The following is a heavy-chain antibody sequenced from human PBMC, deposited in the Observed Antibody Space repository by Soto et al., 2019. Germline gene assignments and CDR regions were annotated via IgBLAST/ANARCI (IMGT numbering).Heavy chain of an antibody. J-gene: IGHJ4*02. Sequence: EVQLLESGGGLVQPGGSLRLSCAASGFTFSSYAMSWVRQAPGKGLEGVSAISGSGGSTYYADSVKGRFTISRDNSKNPLYLQMNSLRAEDTAVYYCATQAIAVAGTGGVYWGQGTLVTVSS. D-gene: IGHD6-19*01. CDR2: ISGSGGST. CDR3: ATQAIAVAGTGGVY. V-gene: IGHV3-23*01. CDR1: GFTFSSYA.